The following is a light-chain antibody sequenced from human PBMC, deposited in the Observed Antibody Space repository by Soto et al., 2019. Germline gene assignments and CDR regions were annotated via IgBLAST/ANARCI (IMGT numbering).Light chain of an antibody. CDR2: DAS. CDR3: HQYNSYLFT. Sequence: DIQMTQSPSTLSASVGDRVTITCRASQSISSWLAWYQQKPGKAPKLLIYDASSLESGVPSRFSGSGSGTEFTLTISSLQPDDFATYYCHQYNSYLFTFCPVTKVDIK. V-gene: IGKV1-5*01. CDR1: QSISSW. J-gene: IGKJ3*01.